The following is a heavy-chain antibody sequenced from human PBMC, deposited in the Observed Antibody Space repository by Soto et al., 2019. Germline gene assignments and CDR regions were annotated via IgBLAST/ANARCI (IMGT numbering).Heavy chain of an antibody. J-gene: IGHJ6*02. CDR1: GFTFSGSA. Sequence: GGSLRLSCAASGFTFSGSAMHWVRQASGKGLEWVGRIRRKANSYATAYAASVKGRFTISRDDSKNTAYLQMNSLKTEDTAVYYCTRGYCSGGSCYRRDYYYGMDVWGQGTTVTVSS. CDR3: TRGYCSGGSCYRRDYYYGMDV. V-gene: IGHV3-73*01. CDR2: IRRKANSYAT. D-gene: IGHD2-15*01.